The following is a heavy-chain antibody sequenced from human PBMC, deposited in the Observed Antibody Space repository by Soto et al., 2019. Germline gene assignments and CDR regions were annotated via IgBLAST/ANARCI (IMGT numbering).Heavy chain of an antibody. CDR2: IDSDGSST. D-gene: IGHD3-10*01. J-gene: IGHJ4*02. V-gene: IGHV3-74*01. CDR3: ASDVPRGNN. Sequence: PGGSLRLSCAASGFTFSDYWMHWVRQAPGKGLVWVSRIDSDGSSTSYADSVKGRFTISRDNAKNTLYLQMNSLGAEDTAVYHCASDVPRGNNWGQGTLVTVSS. CDR1: GFTFSDYW.